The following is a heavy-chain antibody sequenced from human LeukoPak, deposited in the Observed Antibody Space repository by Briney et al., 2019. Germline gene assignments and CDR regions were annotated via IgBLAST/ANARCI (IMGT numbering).Heavy chain of an antibody. J-gene: IGHJ4*02. Sequence: GGSLRLSCAASGFTVSSNYMSWVRQAPGKGLEWVSVIYSGGRTYYADSVKGRFTISRDNSKNTLYLQMDSLRAEDTAVYYCARGPPLIAYWGQGTLSPSPQ. CDR1: GFTVSSNY. V-gene: IGHV3-53*01. CDR2: IYSGGRT. CDR3: ARGPPLIAY.